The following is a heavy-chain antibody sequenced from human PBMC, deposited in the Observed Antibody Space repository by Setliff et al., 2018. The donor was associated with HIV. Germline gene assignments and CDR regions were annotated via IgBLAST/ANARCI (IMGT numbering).Heavy chain of an antibody. CDR1: GGSISSSNW. CDR2: RYHTGST. J-gene: IGHJ4*02. D-gene: IGHD2-2*01. CDR3: ARRDRYCSSTSCQLDY. V-gene: IGHV4-4*02. Sequence: SETLSLTCAVSGGSISSSNWWSWVRQPPGKGLEWIGERYHTGSTNYNPSLKSRVTISVDKSKNQFSLKLSSVTAADTAVYYCARRDRYCSSTSCQLDYWGQGTLVTV.